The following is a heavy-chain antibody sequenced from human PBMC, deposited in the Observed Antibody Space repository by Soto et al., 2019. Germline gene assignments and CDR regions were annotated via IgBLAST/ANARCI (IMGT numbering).Heavy chain of an antibody. CDR1: GGSISSNY. Sequence: PSETLSLTCTVSGGSISSNYWSWIRQPPGKGLEWIGYTYYSGSTYYNPSLKSRVTISVDTSKNQFSLKLSSLTAADTAVYYCARVGHINWFDPWGQGTLVTVSS. CDR2: TYYSGST. J-gene: IGHJ5*02. V-gene: IGHV4-59*08. CDR3: ARVGHINWFDP. D-gene: IGHD2-21*01.